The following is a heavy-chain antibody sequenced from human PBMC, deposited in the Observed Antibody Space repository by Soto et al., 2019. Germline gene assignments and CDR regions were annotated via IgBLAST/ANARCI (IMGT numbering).Heavy chain of an antibody. J-gene: IGHJ4*02. CDR3: ARDRDDYGSGNYYNRTDF. D-gene: IGHD3-10*01. Sequence: QEQLVQSGAEVKKPGSSVKVSCKASGGIFSTYAISWLRQAPGQGLEWMGGIIPLFGTPNYAQRFQGRVTITADEATSTAYMELSRLRSEDTAVYYCARDRDDYGSGNYYNRTDFWDQGTLVTVSS. CDR1: GGIFSTYA. V-gene: IGHV1-69*01. CDR2: IIPLFGTP.